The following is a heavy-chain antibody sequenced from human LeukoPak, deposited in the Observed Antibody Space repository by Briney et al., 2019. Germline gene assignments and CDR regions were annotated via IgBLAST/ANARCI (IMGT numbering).Heavy chain of an antibody. D-gene: IGHD3-22*01. CDR3: ARDRRYYDSSGYYSFDY. J-gene: IGHJ4*02. CDR2: IIPIFGTA. CDR1: GGTFSSYA. V-gene: IGHV1-69*05. Sequence: SVKVSCKASGGTFSSYAISWVRQAPGQGLEWMGGIIPIFGTANYAQKFQGRVTMTRDTSTSTVYMELSSLRSEDTAVYYCARDRRYYDSSGYYSFDYWGQGTLVTVSS.